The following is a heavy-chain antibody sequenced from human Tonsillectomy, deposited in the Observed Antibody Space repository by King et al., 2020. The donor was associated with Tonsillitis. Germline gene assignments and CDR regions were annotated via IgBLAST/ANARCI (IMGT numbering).Heavy chain of an antibody. Sequence: VQLVESGAEVKKPGESLKISCKGSGYSFTSYWIGWGRQMPGKGLEWMGIIYPGYSDTRYSPSFQGQVTISADKSISTAYLQWSSLKASDTAMYYCARLGPYLGATRPFDYWGQGTLVTVSS. D-gene: IGHD1-26*01. V-gene: IGHV5-51*01. J-gene: IGHJ4*02. CDR2: IYPGYSDT. CDR3: ARLGPYLGATRPFDY. CDR1: GYSFTSYW.